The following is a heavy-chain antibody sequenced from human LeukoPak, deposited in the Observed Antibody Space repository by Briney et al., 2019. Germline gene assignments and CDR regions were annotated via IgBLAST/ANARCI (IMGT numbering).Heavy chain of an antibody. CDR3: AKIAIGNGYYYYYYMDV. CDR2: ISYDGSNK. Sequence: GRSLRLSCAASGFTLSSYGMHWVRQAPGKGLEWVAVISYDGSNKYYADSVKGRFTISRDNSKNTLYLQMNSLRAEDTAVYYCAKIAIGNGYYYYYYMDVWGKGTTVTVSS. CDR1: GFTLSSYG. V-gene: IGHV3-30*18. J-gene: IGHJ6*03. D-gene: IGHD2-8*01.